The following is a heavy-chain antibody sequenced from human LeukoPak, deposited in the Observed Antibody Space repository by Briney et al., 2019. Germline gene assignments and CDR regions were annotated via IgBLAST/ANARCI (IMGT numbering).Heavy chain of an antibody. CDR3: ARGYCSGDCFTLFDY. CDR1: GYMFTGYY. Sequence: ASVKVSCKASGYMFTGYYMHWVRQAPGQGLEWMGWINPNSGGTNYTQKFQGRVTMTRDTSISTAYMELSSLRSDDTAVYYCARGYCSGDCFTLFDYWGQGTLVTVSS. CDR2: INPNSGGT. V-gene: IGHV1-2*02. D-gene: IGHD2-21*02. J-gene: IGHJ4*02.